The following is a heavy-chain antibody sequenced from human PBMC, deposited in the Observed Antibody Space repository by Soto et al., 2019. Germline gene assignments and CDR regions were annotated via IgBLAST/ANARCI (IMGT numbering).Heavy chain of an antibody. J-gene: IGHJ5*02. Sequence: SCAASGFTFSSYAMSWVRQAPGKGLEWVSAISGSGGSTYYADSVKGRFTISRDNSKNTLYLQMNSLRAEDTAVYYCAKDRIWGSYRKFDPWGQGTLVTVSS. CDR1: GFTFSSYA. CDR3: AKDRIWGSYRKFDP. V-gene: IGHV3-23*01. D-gene: IGHD3-16*02. CDR2: ISGSGGST.